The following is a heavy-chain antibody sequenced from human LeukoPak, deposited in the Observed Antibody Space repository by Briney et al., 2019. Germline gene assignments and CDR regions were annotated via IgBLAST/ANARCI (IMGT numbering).Heavy chain of an antibody. D-gene: IGHD2-2*01. J-gene: IGHJ5*02. V-gene: IGHV1-2*02. Sequence: ASVKVSCKASGYTFTDYYMHWVRQAPGQGLEWMGWINPNSGGTNYAQNFQGRVTMTRDTSSSTAYMELSRLRSDDTAVYYCARDQPTARAPWGQGTLVTVSS. CDR3: ARDQPTARAP. CDR2: INPNSGGT. CDR1: GYTFTDYY.